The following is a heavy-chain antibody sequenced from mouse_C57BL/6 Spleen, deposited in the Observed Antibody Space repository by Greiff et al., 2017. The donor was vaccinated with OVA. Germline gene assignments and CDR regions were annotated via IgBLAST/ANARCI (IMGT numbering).Heavy chain of an antibody. V-gene: IGHV5-9*01. D-gene: IGHD2-1*01. CDR3: ARNGNYEFAY. J-gene: IGHJ3*01. CDR2: ISGGGGNT. CDR1: GFTFSSYT. Sequence: EVQGVESGGGLVKPGGSLKLSCAASGFTFSSYTMSWVRQTPEKRLEWVATISGGGGNTYYPDSVKGRFTISRDNAKNTLYLQMSSLRSEDTALYYCARNGNYEFAYWGQGTLVTVSA.